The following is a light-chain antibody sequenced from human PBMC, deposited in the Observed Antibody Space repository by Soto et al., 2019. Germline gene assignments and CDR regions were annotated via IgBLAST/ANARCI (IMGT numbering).Light chain of an antibody. Sequence: QSALTQPASVSGSPGQSITISCTGTSSDVGGYNYVSWYQQHPGKVPKLMIYDVSNRPSGVSNRFSGSKSGNTASLTISGLQADDDADYYCSSYTSSYTYVLGTGTKVTVL. CDR3: SSYTSSYTYV. CDR1: SSDVGGYNY. J-gene: IGLJ1*01. CDR2: DVS. V-gene: IGLV2-14*01.